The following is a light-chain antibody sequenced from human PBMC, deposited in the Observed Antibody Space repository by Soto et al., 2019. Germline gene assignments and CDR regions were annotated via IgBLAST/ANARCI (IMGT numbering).Light chain of an antibody. CDR2: EVT. CDR3: SSYTSSSTLE. J-gene: IGLJ2*01. Sequence: QSVLTQPASVSGSPGQSITISCTGTSSDVGGYNYVSWYQQYPGKAPKLMIYEVTNRPSGVSNRFSGSKSGNTASLTISGLQAEDEADYYCSSYTSSSTLEIGGGTKLTVL. V-gene: IGLV2-14*01. CDR1: SSDVGGYNY.